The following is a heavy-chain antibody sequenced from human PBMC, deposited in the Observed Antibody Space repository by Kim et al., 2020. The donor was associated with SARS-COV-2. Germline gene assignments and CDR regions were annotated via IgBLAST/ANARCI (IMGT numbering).Heavy chain of an antibody. CDR3: AKGSSTSRPYYFDS. CDR2: ITGDGTDT. V-gene: IGHV3-23*01. CDR1: GFTFRSYA. D-gene: IGHD1-26*01. J-gene: IGHJ4*02. Sequence: GGSLRLSCAASGFTFRSYAMSWVRQAPGKDLEWVSAITGDGTDTYYADSVQGRFTISRDNSKNTLFLQMNSLRAEDTAVYFCAKGSSTSRPYYFDSLGQG.